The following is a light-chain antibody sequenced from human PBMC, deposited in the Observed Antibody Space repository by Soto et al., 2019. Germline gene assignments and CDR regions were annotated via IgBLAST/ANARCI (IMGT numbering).Light chain of an antibody. CDR2: DAS. V-gene: IGKV1-5*01. CDR3: QEYKTWT. Sequence: GDTVTITCRASQSVSTWLAWYQQTPGKAPKLLMYDASTLESGAPARFSGSGSGTEFTLTISSLQPEDFATYHCQEYKTWTLGQGTKVDIK. CDR1: QSVSTW. J-gene: IGKJ1*01.